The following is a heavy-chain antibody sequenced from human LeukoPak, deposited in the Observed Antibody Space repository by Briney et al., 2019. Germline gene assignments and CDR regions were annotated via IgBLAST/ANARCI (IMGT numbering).Heavy chain of an antibody. CDR1: GGSISSSSYY. J-gene: IGHJ4*02. CDR3: AREEIVQYQRGMETLFDY. D-gene: IGHD2-2*01. CDR2: IYYSGST. Sequence: SETLSLTCTVSGGSISSSSYYWAWLRQPPGKGLEWIVSIYYSGSTYYNPSLKSRVTISVDRSKNQFSLKLSSVTAADTAVYYCAREEIVQYQRGMETLFDYWGQGTLVTVSS. V-gene: IGHV4-39*07.